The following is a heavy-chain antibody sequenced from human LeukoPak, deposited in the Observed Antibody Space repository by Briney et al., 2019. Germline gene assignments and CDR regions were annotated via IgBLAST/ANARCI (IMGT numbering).Heavy chain of an antibody. CDR1: GYTFTGYY. CDR3: ARSPHILTGENFDY. V-gene: IGHV1-2*02. J-gene: IGHJ4*02. Sequence: ASVKVSCKASGYTFTGYYMHWVRQAPGQGLEWMGWINPNSGGTNYAQKFQDRVSMTRDTSISTDYMQQSRLRFDDTAVYYCARSPHILTGENFDYWGQGTLLTVSS. D-gene: IGHD3-9*01. CDR2: INPNSGGT.